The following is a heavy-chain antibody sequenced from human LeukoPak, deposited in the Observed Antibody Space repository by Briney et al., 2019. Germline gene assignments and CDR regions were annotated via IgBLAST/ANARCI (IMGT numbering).Heavy chain of an antibody. CDR2: INAGNGET. V-gene: IGHV1-3*01. J-gene: IGHJ5*02. Sequence: ASVKVSCKAAGYTFTTCTMHSIRQATGQRLEWMGWINAGNGETGYSQKFQGRFTITSETAASTAYMELSILRSEDTAVYSCATEGDGGQDYFKSWGQGTLVTVSS. D-gene: IGHD5-12*01. CDR1: GYTFTTCT. CDR3: ATEGDGGQDYFKS.